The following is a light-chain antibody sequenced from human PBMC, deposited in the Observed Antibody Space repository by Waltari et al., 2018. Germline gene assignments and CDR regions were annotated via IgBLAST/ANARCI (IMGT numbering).Light chain of an antibody. J-gene: IGKJ4*01. V-gene: IGKV4-1*01. CDR1: QSVLYSANNKDY. CDR2: WAS. CDR3: QQYYSIPLT. Sequence: DIVMTKSPDSLAVSLGERATINCKSSQSVLYSANNKDYLAWYQQKPGQPAKLLIYWASTREFGVPDRFSGSGSGTDFTLTISSLQAEDVAVYYCQQYYSIPLTFGGGTKVEIK.